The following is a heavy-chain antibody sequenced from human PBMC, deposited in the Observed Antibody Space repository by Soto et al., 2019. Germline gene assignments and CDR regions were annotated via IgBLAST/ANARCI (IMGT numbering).Heavy chain of an antibody. V-gene: IGHV4-59*08. CDR1: GRSISSYY. J-gene: IGHJ4*02. CDR2: MYYSGST. D-gene: IGHD3-10*01. CDR3: ARHNYGSGSTYLDY. Sequence: SETLSLTCTVSGRSISSYYYIWSRLPPGKGLEWIGYMYYSGSTNYNPSLKSRVTISADTSKNQFSLKLNSMTAADTAVYYCARHNYGSGSTYLDYWGQGTLVTVSS.